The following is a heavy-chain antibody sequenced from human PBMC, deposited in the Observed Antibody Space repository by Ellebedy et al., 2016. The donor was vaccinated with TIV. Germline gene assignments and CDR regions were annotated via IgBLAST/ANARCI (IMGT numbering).Heavy chain of an antibody. CDR2: ANSRGNT. J-gene: IGHJ4*02. D-gene: IGHD2-15*01. CDR3: SRHRQEWYKPLLLDY. V-gene: IGHV4-34*01. CDR1: GVSFNNDF. Sequence: MPSETLSLTCSVYGVSFNNDFWNWIRQPPGKGLEWIGEANSRGNTNYNPSLKSRVTMFVDTSRNQFSLKLGSMTAADTAVYYCSRHRQEWYKPLLLDYWGQGTLVTVSS.